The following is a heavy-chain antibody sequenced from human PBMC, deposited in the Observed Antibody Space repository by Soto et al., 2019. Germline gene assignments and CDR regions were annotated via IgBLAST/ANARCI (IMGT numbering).Heavy chain of an antibody. CDR2: IIPIFGTA. V-gene: IGHV1-69*13. D-gene: IGHD3-22*01. J-gene: IGHJ4*02. Sequence: GASVKVSCKASGGTFSSYAISWVRQAPGQGLEWMGGIIPIFGTANYAQKFQGRVTITADESTSTAYMELSSLRSEDTAVYYCARGGGSIYYDSSGYYYPNYWGQGTLVTVSS. CDR1: GGTFSSYA. CDR3: ARGGGSIYYDSSGYYYPNY.